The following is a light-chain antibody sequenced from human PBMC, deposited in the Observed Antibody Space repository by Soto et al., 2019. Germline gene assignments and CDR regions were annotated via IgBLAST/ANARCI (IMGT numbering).Light chain of an antibody. CDR3: MQGTHWPIT. CDR1: QSLVYSDGNTY. V-gene: IGKV2-30*01. CDR2: KVS. Sequence: DVVMTQTPLSLPVTLGQPASISCRSSQSLVYSDGNTYLNWFQQRPGQSPRRLIYKVSNRDSGVPDRFSGRGSGTDFTQKISRAEAEEVGVYYCMQGTHWPITFGQGTRLEIK. J-gene: IGKJ5*01.